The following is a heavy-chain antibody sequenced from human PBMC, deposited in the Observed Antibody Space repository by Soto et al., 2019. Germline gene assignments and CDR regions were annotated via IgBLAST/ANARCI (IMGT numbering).Heavy chain of an antibody. CDR2: ISSSSSTI. Sequence: EVQLVESGGGLVQPGGSLRLSCAASGFTFSSYSMNWVRQAPGKGLEWVSYISSSSSTIYYADSVKGRFTISRDNAKNSLYLQMNSLRDEDTAVYYCARDWAAAGNEGLYYYYGMDVWGQGTTVTVSS. CDR3: ARDWAAAGNEGLYYYYGMDV. V-gene: IGHV3-48*02. CDR1: GFTFSSYS. D-gene: IGHD6-13*01. J-gene: IGHJ6*02.